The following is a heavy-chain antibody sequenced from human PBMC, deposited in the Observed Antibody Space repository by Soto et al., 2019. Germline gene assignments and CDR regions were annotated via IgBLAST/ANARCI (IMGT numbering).Heavy chain of an antibody. CDR3: ARDGYCSGGSCYSVPVFDY. V-gene: IGHV3-33*01. J-gene: IGHJ4*02. CDR2: IWYDGSNK. CDR1: GFTFSSYG. D-gene: IGHD2-15*01. Sequence: QVQLVESGGGVVQPGRSLRLSCAASGFTFSSYGMHWVRQAPGKGLEWVAVIWYDGSNKYYADSVKGRFTISRDNSKNTLYLQMHSLRDEDTAVYYCARDGYCSGGSCYSVPVFDYWGQGTLVTVSS.